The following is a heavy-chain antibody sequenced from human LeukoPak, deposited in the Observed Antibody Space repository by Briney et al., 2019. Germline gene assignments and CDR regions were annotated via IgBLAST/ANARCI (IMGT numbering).Heavy chain of an antibody. Sequence: SETLPLTCAVYGGSFSGYYWSWIRQPPGKGLEWIGEINHSGSTNYNPSLKSRVTISVDTSKNQFSLKLSSVTAADTAVYYCARRSSSWYGHFDYWGQGTLVTVSS. CDR3: ARRSSSWYGHFDY. J-gene: IGHJ4*02. CDR1: GGSFSGYY. D-gene: IGHD6-13*01. V-gene: IGHV4-34*01. CDR2: INHSGST.